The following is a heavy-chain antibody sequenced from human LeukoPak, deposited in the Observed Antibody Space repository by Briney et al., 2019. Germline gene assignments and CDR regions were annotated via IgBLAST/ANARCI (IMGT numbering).Heavy chain of an antibody. CDR2: TYDSGSS. V-gene: IGHV4-59*01. Sequence: SETLSLTCAVSGGSMRNYYWSWIRQPPGKGLEWIGYTYDSGSSSYNPSLRSRVSISIDTSKYQFSLNLSSVTAADTAVYYCARGWASSWYYFDFWGQGTLVTVSS. CDR3: ARGWASSWYYFDF. CDR1: GGSMRNYY. J-gene: IGHJ4*02. D-gene: IGHD2-2*01.